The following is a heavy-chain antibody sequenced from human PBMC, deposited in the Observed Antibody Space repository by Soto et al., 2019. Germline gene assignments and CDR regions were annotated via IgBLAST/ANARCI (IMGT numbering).Heavy chain of an antibody. V-gene: IGHV1-69*13. J-gene: IGHJ5*02. CDR3: ARDYRGLGWFDP. Sequence: ASVKVSCKASGYTFTSYDISWVRQAPGQGLEWMGGIIPIFGTANYAQKFQGRVTITADESTSTAYMELSSLRSEDTAVYYCARDYRGLGWFDPWGQGTLVTVSS. CDR2: IIPIFGTA. CDR1: GYTFTSYD. D-gene: IGHD3-16*02.